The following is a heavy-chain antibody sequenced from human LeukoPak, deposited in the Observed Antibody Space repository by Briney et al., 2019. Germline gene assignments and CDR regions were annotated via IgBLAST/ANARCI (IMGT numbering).Heavy chain of an antibody. Sequence: ASVKVSCKASGYTFTSYYMHWVRQAPGQGLEWMGRINPNSGGTNYAQKFQGRVTMTRDTSISTAYMELSRLRSDDTAVYYCAGGENYYGSGSYCFDYWGQGTLVTVSS. CDR2: INPNSGGT. D-gene: IGHD3-10*01. CDR1: GYTFTSYY. V-gene: IGHV1-2*06. J-gene: IGHJ4*02. CDR3: AGGENYYGSGSYCFDY.